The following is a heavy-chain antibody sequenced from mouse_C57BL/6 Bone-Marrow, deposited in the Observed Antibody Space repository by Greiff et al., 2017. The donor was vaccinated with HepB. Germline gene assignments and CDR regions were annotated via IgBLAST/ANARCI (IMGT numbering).Heavy chain of an antibody. Sequence: QVTLKVSGPGILQPSQTLSLTCSFSGFSLSTFGMGVGRIRQPSGKGLEWLAHIWWDDDKYYNPALKSRLTISKDTSKNHVFLKIAIVDTADTATYYCARIHVLTGFDYWGQGTTLTVSS. CDR3: ARIHVLTGFDY. D-gene: IGHD4-1*01. J-gene: IGHJ2*01. CDR2: IWWDDDK. CDR1: GFSLSTFGMG. V-gene: IGHV8-8*01.